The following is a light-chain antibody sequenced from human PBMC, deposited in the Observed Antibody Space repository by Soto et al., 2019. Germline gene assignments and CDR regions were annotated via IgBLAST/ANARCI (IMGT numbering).Light chain of an antibody. CDR1: QSISSW. V-gene: IGKV1-5*03. CDR3: QQYNSYPLT. Sequence: DIQMTQSPSTLSASVGDRVTITCRASQSISSWLAWYQQKPGNAPNLLIYKASSLESGVPSRFIGSGSGTEFTLTISSLQPDDFATYYCQQYNSYPLTFGGGTKVEIK. J-gene: IGKJ4*01. CDR2: KAS.